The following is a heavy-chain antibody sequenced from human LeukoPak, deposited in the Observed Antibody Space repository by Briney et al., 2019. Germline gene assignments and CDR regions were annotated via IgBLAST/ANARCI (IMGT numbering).Heavy chain of an antibody. D-gene: IGHD4-17*01. J-gene: IGHJ4*02. V-gene: IGHV3-48*01. Sequence: PGGSLRLSCAASGFTFSSYSMNWVRQAPGKGLEWVSYISSSSSTIYYADSVKGRFTISRDNAKNSLYLQMNSLRAEDTAVYYCARHDGDYSDYFDYWGQGTLVTVSS. CDR3: ARHDGDYSDYFDY. CDR1: GFTFSSYS. CDR2: ISSSSSTI.